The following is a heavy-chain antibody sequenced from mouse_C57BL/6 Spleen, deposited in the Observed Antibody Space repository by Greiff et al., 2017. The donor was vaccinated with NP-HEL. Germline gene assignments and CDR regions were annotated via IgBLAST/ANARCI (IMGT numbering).Heavy chain of an antibody. D-gene: IGHD2-10*02. Sequence: QVQLKQSGAELVRPGTSVKVSCKASGYAFTNYLIEWVKQRPGQGLEWIGVINPGSGGTNYTEKFKGKATLTADKSSSTAYMQLSSLTSEDSAVYFCARGGYGNYDYAMDYWGQGTSVTVSS. J-gene: IGHJ4*01. CDR3: ARGGYGNYDYAMDY. V-gene: IGHV1-54*01. CDR1: GYAFTNYL. CDR2: INPGSGGT.